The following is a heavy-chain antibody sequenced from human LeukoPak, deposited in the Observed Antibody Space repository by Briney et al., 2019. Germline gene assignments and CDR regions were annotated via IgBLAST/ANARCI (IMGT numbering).Heavy chain of an antibody. CDR3: ACRQDSSGSSYYNYYMDV. D-gene: IGHD3-10*01. CDR2: IYYSGST. CDR1: GGSISRSGYY. V-gene: IGHV4-39*01. J-gene: IGHJ6*03. Sequence: SETLSLTCTVSGGSISRSGYYWGWIRQPPRKGLEWIGSIYYSGSTYYNPSLKSRLTISVDTSKNQFSLKLSSVTAADTAVYYCACRQDSSGSSYYNYYMDVWGRGTTVTVSS.